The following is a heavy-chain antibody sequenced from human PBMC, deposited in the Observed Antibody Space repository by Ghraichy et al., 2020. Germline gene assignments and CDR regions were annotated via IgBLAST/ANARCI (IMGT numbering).Heavy chain of an antibody. J-gene: IGHJ3*02. Sequence: SGPTLVKPTQTLTLTCTFSGFSLSTSGMCVSWIRQPPGKALEWLARIDWDDDKYYSTSLKTRLTISKDTSKNQVVLTMTNMDPVDTATYYCARIPTYGGNFDAFDIWGQGTMVTVSS. CDR3: ARIPTYGGNFDAFDI. V-gene: IGHV2-70*11. CDR1: GFSLSTSGMC. CDR2: IDWDDDK. D-gene: IGHD4-23*01.